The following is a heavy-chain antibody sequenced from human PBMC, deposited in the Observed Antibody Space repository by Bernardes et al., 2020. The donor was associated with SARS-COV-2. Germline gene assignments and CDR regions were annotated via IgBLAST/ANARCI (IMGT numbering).Heavy chain of an antibody. CDR2: IYPGDSDT. J-gene: IGHJ6*02. V-gene: IGHV5-51*01. D-gene: IGHD1-26*01. Sequence: GESLKISCKGSGYSFTSYWIGWVRQMPGKGLEWMGIIYPGDSDTRYSPSFQGQVTISADKSISTAYLQWSSLKASDTAMYYCARPRWETGGSYYYYYGMDGWGQGTTVTVSS. CDR3: ARPRWETGGSYYYYYGMDG. CDR1: GYSFTSYW.